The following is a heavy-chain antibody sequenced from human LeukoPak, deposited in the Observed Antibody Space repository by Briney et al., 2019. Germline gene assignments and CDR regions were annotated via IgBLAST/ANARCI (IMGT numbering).Heavy chain of an antibody. CDR3: ARAAGGYRGYFDY. CDR2: ISYDGSNK. D-gene: IGHD5-12*01. V-gene: IGHV3-30*04. J-gene: IGHJ4*02. Sequence: HPGRSLRLFCAASGFTFSSYAMHWVRQAPGKGLEWVAVISYDGSNKYYADSVKGRFTISRDNSKNTLYLQMNSLRAEDTAVYYCARAAGGYRGYFDYWGQGTLVTVSS. CDR1: GFTFSSYA.